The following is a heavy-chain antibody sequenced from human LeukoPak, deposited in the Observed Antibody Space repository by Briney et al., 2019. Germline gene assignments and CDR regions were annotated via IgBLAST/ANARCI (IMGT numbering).Heavy chain of an antibody. CDR3: ARLYGAYGSRDYGMDV. V-gene: IGHV4-59*08. D-gene: IGHD4-17*01. J-gene: IGHJ6*02. CDR2: IYYSGST. CDR1: GGSMSSYY. Sequence: PSETLSLTCTVSGGSMSSYYWSWVRQPPGKGLEWIGYIYYSGSTNYNPSLKSRVTISVDTFKNQFSLRLSSVTAADTAVYYCARLYGAYGSRDYGMDVWGQGTTVTVSS.